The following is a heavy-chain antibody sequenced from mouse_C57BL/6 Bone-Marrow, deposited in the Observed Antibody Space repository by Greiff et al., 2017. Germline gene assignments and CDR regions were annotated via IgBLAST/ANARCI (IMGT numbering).Heavy chain of an antibody. CDR1: GYTFTGYW. J-gene: IGHJ2*01. Sequence: VKLLESGAELMKPGASVKLSCKATGYTFTGYWIEWVKQRPGHGLEWIGEILPGSGSTNSNEKFKGKATFTADTATNTAYMQLSRLTTEDSAMYYCARYHVYYCGSSIDYWGQGTALTVSS. CDR2: ILPGSGST. D-gene: IGHD1-1*01. CDR3: ARYHVYYCGSSIDY. V-gene: IGHV1-9*01.